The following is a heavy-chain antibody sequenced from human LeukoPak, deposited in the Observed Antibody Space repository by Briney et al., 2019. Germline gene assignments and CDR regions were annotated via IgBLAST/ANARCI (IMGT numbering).Heavy chain of an antibody. V-gene: IGHV3-9*01. Sequence: PGGSLRLSCAAYGFTFDDYAMHWVRQAPGKGLEWVSGISWNSGSIGYADSVKGRFTISRDNAKNSLYLQMNSLRAEDTALYYCAKDPMGELSLYDYWGQGTLVTVSS. CDR3: AKDPMGELSLYDY. D-gene: IGHD3-16*02. CDR1: GFTFDDYA. CDR2: ISWNSGSI. J-gene: IGHJ4*02.